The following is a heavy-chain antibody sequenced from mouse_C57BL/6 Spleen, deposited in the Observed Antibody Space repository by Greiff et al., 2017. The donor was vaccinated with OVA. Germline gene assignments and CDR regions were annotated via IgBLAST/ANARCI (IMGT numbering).Heavy chain of an antibody. CDR1: GYTFTGYW. J-gene: IGHJ4*01. D-gene: IGHD2-4*01. CDR2: ILPGSGST. V-gene: IGHV1-9*01. Sequence: QVQLQQSGAELMKPGASVKLSCKATGYTFTGYWIEWVKQRPGHGLEWIGEILPGSGSTNYNEKFKGKATFTADTSSNTAYMQLSSLTTEDSAIYYCARARGIYYDYSYAMDYWGQGTSVTVSA. CDR3: ARARGIYYDYSYAMDY.